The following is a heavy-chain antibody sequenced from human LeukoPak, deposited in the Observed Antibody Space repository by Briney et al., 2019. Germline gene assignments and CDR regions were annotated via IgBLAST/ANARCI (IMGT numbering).Heavy chain of an antibody. V-gene: IGHV3-21*01. J-gene: IGHJ3*02. CDR2: ISSCSSYI. CDR3: ARSGAGGGAFDI. D-gene: IGHD3-10*01. CDR1: GFTFSSYS. Sequence: GGSLRLSCAASGFTFSSYSMNWVRQAPGKGLEWVSSISSCSSYIYYADSVKGRFTISRDNAKNSLYLQMDSLRAEDTAVYYCARSGAGGGAFDIWGQGTMVTVSS.